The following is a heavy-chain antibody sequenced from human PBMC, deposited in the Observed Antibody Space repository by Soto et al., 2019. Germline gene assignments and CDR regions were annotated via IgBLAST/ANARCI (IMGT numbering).Heavy chain of an antibody. CDR2: IYPGDSDT. CDR3: ARLGSIAARSYYYGMDV. J-gene: IGHJ6*02. D-gene: IGHD6-6*01. Sequence: NPGESLKISCKGSGYSFTSYWIGWVRQMPGKGLEWMGIIYPGDSDTRYSPSFQGQVTISADKSISTAYLQWSSLKASDTAMYYCARLGSIAARSYYYGMDVWGQGTTVTVSS. CDR1: GYSFTSYW. V-gene: IGHV5-51*01.